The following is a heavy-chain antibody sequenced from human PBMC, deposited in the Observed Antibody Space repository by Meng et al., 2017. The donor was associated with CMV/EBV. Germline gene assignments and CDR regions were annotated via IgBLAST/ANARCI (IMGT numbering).Heavy chain of an antibody. V-gene: IGHV3-21*01. CDR2: ISSSSSYI. CDR3: ARDLQLFRSSWHPVDI. CDR1: GFTFSSYS. J-gene: IGHJ3*02. Sequence: ESLKISCAASGFTFSSYSMNWVRQAPGKGLEWVSSISSSSSYIYYADSVKGRFTISRDNAKNSLYLQMNSLRAEDTAVYYCARDLQLFRSSWHPVDIWGQGTMVTVSS. D-gene: IGHD6-13*01.